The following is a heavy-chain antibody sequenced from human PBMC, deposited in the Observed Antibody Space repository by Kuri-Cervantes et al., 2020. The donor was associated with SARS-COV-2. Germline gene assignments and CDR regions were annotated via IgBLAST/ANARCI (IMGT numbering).Heavy chain of an antibody. CDR2: INFNGRDT. V-gene: IGHV3-23*03. J-gene: IGHJ4*02. CDR1: GFSFSNYA. CDR3: AKDRVGVQDL. Sequence: LSLTCAASGFSFSNYAMTWVRQAPGKGLEWVSVINFNGRDTFYADSVKGRFTISRDNSKDTVYLQLHSLRAEDTAIYFCAKDRVGVQDLWGQGTLVTVSS. D-gene: IGHD2-21*01.